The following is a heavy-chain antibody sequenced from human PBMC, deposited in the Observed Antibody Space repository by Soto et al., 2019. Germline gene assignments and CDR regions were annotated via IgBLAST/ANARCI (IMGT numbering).Heavy chain of an antibody. CDR1: GFTFNTYW. CDR3: ARDFWMTTFGIGAFEI. J-gene: IGHJ3*02. CDR2: INGTGSST. Sequence: EVQLVESGGGLIQPGGSLRLSCAASGFTFNTYWMHWVRQAPGKGLVLVSRINGTGSSTSYAESVKGRFTISRDSAENLPYLQMNSLRAEDTGIYYCARDFWMTTFGIGAFEIWVQATMVTVSS. V-gene: IGHV3-74*01. D-gene: IGHD4-4*01.